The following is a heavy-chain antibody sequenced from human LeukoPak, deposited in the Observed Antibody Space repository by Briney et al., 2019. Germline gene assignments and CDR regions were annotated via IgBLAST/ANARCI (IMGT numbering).Heavy chain of an antibody. J-gene: IGHJ4*02. CDR2: ISYDGSNK. CDR1: GFTFSSYY. V-gene: IGHV3-30*03. Sequence: GGSLRLSCAASGFTFSSYYMNWVRQAPGKGLEWVSVISYDGSNKYSADSVKGRFTLSRDNSKNTLYLQMNSLRADDTAVYYCARDTPDYSNYYFDYWGQGTLVTVSS. D-gene: IGHD4-11*01. CDR3: ARDTPDYSNYYFDY.